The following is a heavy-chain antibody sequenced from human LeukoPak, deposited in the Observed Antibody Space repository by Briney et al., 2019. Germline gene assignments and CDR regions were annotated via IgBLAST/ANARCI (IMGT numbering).Heavy chain of an antibody. Sequence: ASVKVSCKASGYTFTSYYMHWVRQAPGQGLEWMGIINPSGGSTSYAQKFQGRVTMTRDTSTSTVYMELSSLRSEDTAVYYCAREGVVPAAFDAFDIWGQGTMVTVSS. V-gene: IGHV1-46*01. J-gene: IGHJ3*02. D-gene: IGHD2-2*01. CDR2: INPSGGST. CDR1: GYTFTSYY. CDR3: AREGVVPAAFDAFDI.